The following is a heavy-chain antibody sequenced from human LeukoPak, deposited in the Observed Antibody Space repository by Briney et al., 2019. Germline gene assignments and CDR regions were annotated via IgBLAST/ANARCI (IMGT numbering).Heavy chain of an antibody. Sequence: GASVKVFCKASGYTFIGYYIHWVRQAPGQGLEWMGWINPNSGGTNYAQKFQGRVTMTRDTSISTAYMELSRLRSDDTAVYYCAKDHTIRSFDYWGQGTLVTVSS. CDR1: GYTFIGYY. D-gene: IGHD1-14*01. CDR3: AKDHTIRSFDY. CDR2: INPNSGGT. V-gene: IGHV1-2*02. J-gene: IGHJ4*02.